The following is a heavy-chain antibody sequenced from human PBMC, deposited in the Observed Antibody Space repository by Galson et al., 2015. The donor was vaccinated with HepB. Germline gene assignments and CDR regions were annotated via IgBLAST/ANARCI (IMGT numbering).Heavy chain of an antibody. D-gene: IGHD2-2*01. Sequence: SLRLSCAASGFTFSGYWMHWVRQAPGKGLLWVSHINGDGSTTNYADSVKGRFTISRDNAKNTLYLQMNSLRAEDTAVYYCARHAVAYGTSGWFDYWGQGILVTVSS. CDR1: GFTFSGYW. CDR2: INGDGSTT. J-gene: IGHJ5*01. CDR3: ARHAVAYGTSGWFDY. V-gene: IGHV3-74*01.